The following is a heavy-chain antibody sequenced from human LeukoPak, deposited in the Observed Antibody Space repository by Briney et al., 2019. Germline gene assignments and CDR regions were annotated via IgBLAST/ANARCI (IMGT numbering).Heavy chain of an antibody. J-gene: IGHJ6*03. V-gene: IGHV7-4-1*02. CDR2: INTNTGNP. Sequence: ASVKVSCKVSGYTFTSYAMNWVRQAPGQGLEWMGWINTNTGNPTYAQGFTGRFVFSLDTSVSTAYLQISSLKAEDTAVYYCARDGGVLWFGELSYYYYMDVWGKGTTVTVSS. D-gene: IGHD3-10*01. CDR3: ARDGGVLWFGELSYYYYMDV. CDR1: GYTFTSYA.